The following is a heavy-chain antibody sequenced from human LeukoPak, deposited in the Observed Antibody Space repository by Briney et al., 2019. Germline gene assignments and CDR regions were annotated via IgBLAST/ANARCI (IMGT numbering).Heavy chain of an antibody. CDR1: GFTFSSYS. J-gene: IGHJ4*02. CDR2: ISSSSSYI. CDR3: ASRPYGSGSFDY. Sequence: GGSLRLSCAASGFTFSSYSMNWVRQAPGKGLEWVSSISSSSSYIYYADSVKGRFTISRDNAKNSLYLQMNSLGVEDTAVYYCASRPYGSGSFDYWGQGTLVTVSS. D-gene: IGHD3-10*01. V-gene: IGHV3-21*01.